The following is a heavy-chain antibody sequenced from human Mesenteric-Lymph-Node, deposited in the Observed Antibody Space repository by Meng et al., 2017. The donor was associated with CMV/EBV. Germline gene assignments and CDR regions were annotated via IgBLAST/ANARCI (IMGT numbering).Heavy chain of an antibody. D-gene: IGHD4-11*01. CDR1: GGSLSRYY. CDR3: ATYDYSNSYYYGLDV. CDR2: IYYSGNT. J-gene: IGHJ6*02. V-gene: IGHV4-59*01. Sequence: GSLRLSCTVSGGSLSRYYWSWIRQPPGKGLEWIGYIYYSGNTNYNPSLKSRVTMSLDMSDNQFSLKLRSVTAADTAVYYCATYDYSNSYYYGLDVWGQGTTVTVSS.